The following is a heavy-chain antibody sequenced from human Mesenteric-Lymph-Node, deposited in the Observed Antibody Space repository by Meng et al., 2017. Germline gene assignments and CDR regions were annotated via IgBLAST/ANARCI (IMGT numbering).Heavy chain of an antibody. Sequence: GGSLRLSCAASGFTFSNYWMTWVRQAPGKGLEWVANIKPDGSEKNYVDSVRGRFTISRDNAKNSLYLQMNSLRGEDTAVYYCVRDGALAYWGQGTVVTVSS. V-gene: IGHV3-7*01. J-gene: IGHJ4*02. D-gene: IGHD3-16*01. CDR2: IKPDGSEK. CDR1: GFTFSNYW. CDR3: VRDGALAY.